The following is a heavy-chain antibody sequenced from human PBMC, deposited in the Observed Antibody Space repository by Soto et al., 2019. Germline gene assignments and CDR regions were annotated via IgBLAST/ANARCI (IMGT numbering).Heavy chain of an antibody. CDR1: GGSFSGYY. V-gene: IGHV4-34*01. CDR3: ARAGSRITIFGVVPRSYGMDV. D-gene: IGHD3-3*01. Sequence: SETLSLTCAVYGGSFSGYYWSWIRQPPGKGLEWIGEINHSGSTNYNPSLKSRVTISVDTSKNQFFLKLSSVTAADTAVYYCARAGSRITIFGVVPRSYGMDVWGQGT. J-gene: IGHJ6*02. CDR2: INHSGST.